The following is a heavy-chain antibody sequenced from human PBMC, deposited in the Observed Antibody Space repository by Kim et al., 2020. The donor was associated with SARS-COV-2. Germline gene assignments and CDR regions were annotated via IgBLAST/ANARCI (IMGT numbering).Heavy chain of an antibody. J-gene: IGHJ4*02. CDR3: ATRGKSSASYLYYDN. D-gene: IGHD3-16*02. CDR2: IKEDGSEK. Sequence: GGSLRLSCAASGFTFSSFWMIWVRQAPGKGLEWVANIKEDGSEKYYVDSVKGRFTISRENAKNSLFLQMNSLKVGDTAVYYCATRGKSSASYLYYDNWGQGTLVTVSS. V-gene: IGHV3-7*01. CDR1: GFTFSSFW.